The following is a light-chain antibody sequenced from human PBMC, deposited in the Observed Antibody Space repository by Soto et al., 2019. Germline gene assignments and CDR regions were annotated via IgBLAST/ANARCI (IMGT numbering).Light chain of an antibody. CDR3: AAWDDSLKV. CDR1: SSNIGSNT. J-gene: IGLJ2*01. V-gene: IGLV1-44*01. CDR2: SNN. Sequence: QSVLTQPPSASGTPGQRVTISCSGSSSNIGSNTVNWYQQLPGTAPKLLIYSNNQRPSGVPDRFSGSKSGTSASLAISGLQSEDEADYYRAAWDDSLKVFGGGTKLTVL.